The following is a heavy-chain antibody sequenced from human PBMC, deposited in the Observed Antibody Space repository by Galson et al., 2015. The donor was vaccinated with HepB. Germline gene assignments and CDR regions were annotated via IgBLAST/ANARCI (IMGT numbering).Heavy chain of an antibody. Sequence: CAISGDSVSSNSAAWNWIRQSPSRGLEWLGRTYYRSKWYNDYAVSVKSRITINPDTSKNQFSLQLNSVTPEDTAVYYCTTGATYCGDNCYNYWGQGTLVTVSS. CDR3: TTGATYCGDNCYNY. CDR2: TYYRSKWYN. D-gene: IGHD2-21*01. J-gene: IGHJ4*02. V-gene: IGHV6-1*01. CDR1: GDSVSSNSAA.